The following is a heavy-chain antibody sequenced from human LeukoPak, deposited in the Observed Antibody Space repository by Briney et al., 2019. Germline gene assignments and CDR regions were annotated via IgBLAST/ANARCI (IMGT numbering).Heavy chain of an antibody. V-gene: IGHV4-59*08. D-gene: IGHD3-3*01. CDR1: GGSISSYY. Sequence: SETLSLTCTVSGGSISSYYWSWIRQPPGKGLEGIGYIYYSGSTNYNPSLKSRVTISVDTSKNQFSLKLSSVTAADTAVYYCARTYYDFWSPPNYYMDVWGKGTTVTVSS. J-gene: IGHJ6*03. CDR2: IYYSGST. CDR3: ARTYYDFWSPPNYYMDV.